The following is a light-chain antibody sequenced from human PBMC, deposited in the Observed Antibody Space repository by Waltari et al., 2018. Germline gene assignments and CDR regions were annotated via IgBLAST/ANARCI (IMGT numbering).Light chain of an antibody. CDR1: SSDVGGYNY. Sequence: QSALTQPASVSGSPGQSITISCTGTSSDVGGYNYVSWYPQHPCPTPQLLLFDVIPRPSGVSHRFSGSKSGNTASLTISGLQAEDEADYYCGSYTTRATHVFGIGTKVTVL. J-gene: IGLJ1*01. V-gene: IGLV2-14*03. CDR3: GSYTTRATHV. CDR2: DVI.